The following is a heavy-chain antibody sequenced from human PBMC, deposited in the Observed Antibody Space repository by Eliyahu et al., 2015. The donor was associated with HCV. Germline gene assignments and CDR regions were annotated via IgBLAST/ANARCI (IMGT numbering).Heavy chain of an antibody. CDR2: IKQDGSEK. J-gene: IGHJ4*02. CDR3: ARYHKWLRGYYFDY. D-gene: IGHD5-12*01. V-gene: IGHV3-7*01. CDR1: GFXFSSYW. Sequence: EVQLVESGGGLVQPGGSLRLSCAASGFXFSSYWMXWVRQAPGKGLEWGGNIKQDGSEKYYVDSVKGRFTISRDNAKNSLYLQMNSLRAEDTAVYYCARYHKWLRGYYFDYWGQGTLVTVSS.